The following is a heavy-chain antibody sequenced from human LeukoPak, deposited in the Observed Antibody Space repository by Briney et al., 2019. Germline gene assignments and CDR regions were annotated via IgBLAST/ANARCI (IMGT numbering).Heavy chain of an antibody. J-gene: IGHJ5*02. D-gene: IGHD2-15*01. CDR2: IIPIFGTA. Sequence: ASVKVSCKASGGTFSSYAISWVQQAPGQGLEWMGGIIPIFGTANYAQKFQGRVTITADKSTSTAYMELRSLRFDDMAVYYCARAGAVVDNRFDPWGQGTLVTVSS. V-gene: IGHV1-69*06. CDR1: GGTFSSYA. CDR3: ARAGAVVDNRFDP.